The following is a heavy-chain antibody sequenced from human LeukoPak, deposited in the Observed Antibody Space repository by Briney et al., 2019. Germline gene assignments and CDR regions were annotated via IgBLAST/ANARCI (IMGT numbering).Heavy chain of an antibody. CDR2: IYYSGST. D-gene: IGHD3-22*01. J-gene: IGHJ3*02. Sequence: AETLSLTCTVSGGSINSHFWSWIRQPPGKGLEWIGYIYYSGSTKYNPSLQSRVTISVDTSESNFSLKLTSVTAADTAVDYCARLLDNDSSGYPDTFDMWGQGTVVIVSS. CDR3: ARLLDNDSSGYPDTFDM. V-gene: IGHV4-59*11. CDR1: GGSINSHF.